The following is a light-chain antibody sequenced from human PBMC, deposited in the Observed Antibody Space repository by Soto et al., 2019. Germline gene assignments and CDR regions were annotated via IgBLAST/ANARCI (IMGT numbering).Light chain of an antibody. V-gene: IGKV3-20*01. CDR2: GAS. Sequence: EIVLTQSPATLSVSPGERATLACRASQSISSDLAWYQQKPGQAPRLLIYGASRRATGIPDRFSGSGSGTDFTLTISRLEPEDFAVYYCQQYGSSPGPFGQGTRLEIK. J-gene: IGKJ5*01. CDR3: QQYGSSPGP. CDR1: QSISSD.